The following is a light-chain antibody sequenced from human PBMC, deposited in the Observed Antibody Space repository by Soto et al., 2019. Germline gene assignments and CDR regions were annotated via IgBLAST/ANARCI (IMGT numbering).Light chain of an antibody. J-gene: IGLJ2*01. CDR3: QSYDSSLSGVV. V-gene: IGLV1-40*01. CDR1: SFNIGAGYD. CDR2: ANS. Sequence: QSVLTQPPSVSGAPGQRVTISCTGSSFNIGAGYDVHWYQQLPGTAPKFLIYANSNRPSGVPDRFSGSKSGTSASLAITGLQAEDDADYYCQSYDSSLSGVVFGGGTKLTVL.